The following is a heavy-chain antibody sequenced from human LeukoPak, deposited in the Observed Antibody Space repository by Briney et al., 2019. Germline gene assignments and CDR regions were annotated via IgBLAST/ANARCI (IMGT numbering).Heavy chain of an antibody. J-gene: IGHJ4*02. V-gene: IGHV3-64*01. Sequence: GGSLRLSCAASGFTFNSYTMHWVRQAPGKGLEYVSGVSSNGGSTYYANSVKGRFTISRDNSKNTLYLQMNSLRAEDTALYYCAKTKGDYEYWSGYYKYYFDYWGQGTLVTVSS. D-gene: IGHD3-3*01. CDR2: VSSNGGST. CDR1: GFTFNSYT. CDR3: AKTKGDYEYWSGYYKYYFDY.